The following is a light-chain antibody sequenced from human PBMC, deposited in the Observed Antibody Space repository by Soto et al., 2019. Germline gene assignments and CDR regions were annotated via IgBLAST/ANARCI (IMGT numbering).Light chain of an antibody. CDR3: QQYNTYSWT. CDR1: QTISSW. Sequence: DIQMTQSPSTLSGSVGDRVTITCRASQTISSWLAWYQQKPGKAPKLLIYDASSLQSGVPSRFSGSGSGTEFALTISSLQPDDFATYYCQQYNTYSWTFGPGTKVDIK. J-gene: IGKJ1*01. CDR2: DAS. V-gene: IGKV1-5*01.